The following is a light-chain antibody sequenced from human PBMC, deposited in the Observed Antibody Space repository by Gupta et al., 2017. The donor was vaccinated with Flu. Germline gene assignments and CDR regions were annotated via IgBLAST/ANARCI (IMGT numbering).Light chain of an antibody. CDR1: ATDIGKYNY. J-gene: IGLJ1*01. Sequence: QSALTQPASVSGAPGQSITISCPGTATDIGKYNYVSWYQHRPGRALRLLIFEVNTRPAGISSRFSGSKSGASASLTISGLQTDDEGDYFCASYTFDTPYVFGTGTKLTV. CDR3: ASYTFDTPYV. CDR2: EVN. V-gene: IGLV2-14*01.